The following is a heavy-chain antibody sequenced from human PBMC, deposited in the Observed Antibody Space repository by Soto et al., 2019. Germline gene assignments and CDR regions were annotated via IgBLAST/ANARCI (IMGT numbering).Heavy chain of an antibody. D-gene: IGHD4-17*01. CDR1: GGSISSSNW. V-gene: IGHV4-4*02. J-gene: IGHJ4*02. Sequence: QVQLQESGPGLVKPSGTLSLTCAVSGGSISSSNWWSWVRQPPGKGLEWIGEIYHSGSTNYNPSLKSRVXXSXAXLQTQSSLKLSSVTAAYTAVYYCASEGDDYGDQFAYWGQGTLVTVSS. CDR3: ASEGDDYGDQFAY. CDR2: IYHSGST.